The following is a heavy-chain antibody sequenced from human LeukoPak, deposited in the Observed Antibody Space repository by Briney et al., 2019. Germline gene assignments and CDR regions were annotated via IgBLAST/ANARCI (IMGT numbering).Heavy chain of an antibody. CDR1: GYTFTGYY. D-gene: IGHD3-10*01. V-gene: IGHV1-18*04. J-gene: IGHJ4*02. CDR2: ISAYNGNT. CDR3: ARDGRYGSGSYLGY. Sequence: WASVKVSCKASGYTFTGYYMHWVRQAPGQGLEWMGWISAYNGNTNYAQKLQGRVTMTTDTSTSTAYMELRSLRSDDTAVYYCARDGRYGSGSYLGYWGQGTLVTVSS.